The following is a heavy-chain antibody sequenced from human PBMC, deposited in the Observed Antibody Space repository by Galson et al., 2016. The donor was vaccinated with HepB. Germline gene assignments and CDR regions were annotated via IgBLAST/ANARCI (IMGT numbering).Heavy chain of an antibody. D-gene: IGHD3/OR15-3a*01. V-gene: IGHV4-59*01. J-gene: IGHJ2*01. CDR1: AASISSYR. CDR2: IYDRGI. Sequence: ETLSLTCTVSAASISSYRWTWIRQPPGKGLEWIGFIYDRGIDYNPSLKSRVTLSVDTSKNQFSLKLTSVTAADAAVYYCARVLSYRDVWTGYTRYFDLWGRGTLVAVSS. CDR3: ARVLSYRDVWTGYTRYFDL.